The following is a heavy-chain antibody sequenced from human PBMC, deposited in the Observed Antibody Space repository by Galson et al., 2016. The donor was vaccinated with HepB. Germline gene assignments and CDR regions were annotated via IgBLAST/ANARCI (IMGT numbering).Heavy chain of an antibody. J-gene: IGHJ1*01. CDR3: VRDLLELRFVKMVVVTPAF. Sequence: SVKVSCKASGYTFNSHGITWVRQAPGQGLEWLGWIDPDSGNTYYAQRLQGRVTVTTDTSTSTAYMEMRRLTSDDTAVYYCVRDLLELRFVKMVVVTPAFWGQGTLVTVSS. CDR1: GYTFNSHG. V-gene: IGHV1-18*01. CDR2: IDPDSGNT. D-gene: IGHD3-22*01.